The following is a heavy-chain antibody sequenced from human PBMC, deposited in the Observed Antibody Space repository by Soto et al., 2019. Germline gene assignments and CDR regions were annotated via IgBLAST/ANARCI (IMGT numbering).Heavy chain of an antibody. J-gene: IGHJ4*02. CDR1: GGSISSYY. CDR2: IYYSGST. V-gene: IGHV4-59*08. CDR3: ARGGGSPDY. D-gene: IGHD1-26*01. Sequence: QVQLQESGPGLVKPSETLSLTCTVSGGSISSYYWSWIRQPPGKGLEWIGYIYYSGSTNYNPSLRRRLTISVDTSKNQFSLKLGSVTAADTAVYYCARGGGSPDYWGQGTLVTVSS.